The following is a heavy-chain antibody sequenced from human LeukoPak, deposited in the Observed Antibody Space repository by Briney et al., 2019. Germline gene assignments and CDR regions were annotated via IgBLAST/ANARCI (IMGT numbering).Heavy chain of an antibody. V-gene: IGHV3-48*01. CDR1: EFTFSSYS. D-gene: IGHD2-15*01. CDR3: ARGSCSGGSCCFDL. CDR2: ISSSRSSI. J-gene: IGHJ2*01. Sequence: PGGSLRLSCAASEFTFSSYSMNWARQAPGKGLEWVSYISSSRSSIYYADSVKGRFTISRDNAKNSLYPQMNSLRAEDTAVYYCARGSCSGGSCCFDLWGRGTLVTVSS.